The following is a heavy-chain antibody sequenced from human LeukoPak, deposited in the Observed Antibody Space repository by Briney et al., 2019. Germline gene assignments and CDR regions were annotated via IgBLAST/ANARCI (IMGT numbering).Heavy chain of an antibody. V-gene: IGHV4-39*07. CDR2: IYYSGST. D-gene: IGHD3-22*01. CDR1: GGSISSSSYY. CDR3: ARGYDSSGYYYTGNWFDP. J-gene: IGHJ5*02. Sequence: SETLSLTCTLSGGSISSSSYYWGWIRQPPGKGLEWIGSIYYSGSTYYNPSLKSRVTISVDTSKNQFSLKLSSVTAADTAVYYCARGYDSSGYYYTGNWFDPWGQGTLVTVSS.